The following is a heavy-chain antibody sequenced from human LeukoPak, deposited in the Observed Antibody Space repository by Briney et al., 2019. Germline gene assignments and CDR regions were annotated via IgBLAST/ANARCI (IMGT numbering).Heavy chain of an antibody. CDR1: GYTFTGYY. Sequence: ASVKVSCKASGYTFTGYYMQWVRQAPGQGLEWMGRINPNSGGTNYAQKFQGRVTMTRDTSISTAYMELSRLRSDDTAVYYCARDDYDILTGYYSGYWGQGTLVTVSS. J-gene: IGHJ4*02. V-gene: IGHV1-2*06. CDR3: ARDDYDILTGYYSGY. CDR2: INPNSGGT. D-gene: IGHD3-9*01.